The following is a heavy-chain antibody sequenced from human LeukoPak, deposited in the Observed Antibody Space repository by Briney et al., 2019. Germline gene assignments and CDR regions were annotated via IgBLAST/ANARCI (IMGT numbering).Heavy chain of an antibody. V-gene: IGHV3-30*04. CDR2: ISYDGSNK. D-gene: IGHD7-27*01. CDR3: ARDRAGDYYFDY. Sequence: GGSLRLSCGASGFTFSSYSLHWVRQAPGKGLEWVAVISYDGSNKYYADSVKGRFTISRDNSKNTLYLQMNSLRAEDTAVYYCARDRAGDYYFDYWGQGTLVTVSS. J-gene: IGHJ4*02. CDR1: GFTFSSYS.